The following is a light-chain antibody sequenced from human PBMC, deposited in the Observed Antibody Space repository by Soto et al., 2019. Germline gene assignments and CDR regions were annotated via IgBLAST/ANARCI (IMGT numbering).Light chain of an antibody. Sequence: ETVLTQSPATLSLSPGERATLSCRAGQSVSSNLAWYQQQPGQAPRLLIYGASTRATGIPARFSGSGSGTEFTLTISSLQSEDFAVYYCQQYNNWPPLTFGGGTKVDI. CDR1: QSVSSN. CDR2: GAS. J-gene: IGKJ4*01. V-gene: IGKV3-15*01. CDR3: QQYNNWPPLT.